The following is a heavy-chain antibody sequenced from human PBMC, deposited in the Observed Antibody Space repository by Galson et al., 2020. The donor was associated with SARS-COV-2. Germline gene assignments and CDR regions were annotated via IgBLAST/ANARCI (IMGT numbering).Heavy chain of an antibody. Sequence: ASVKVSCKASGYTFTGYYMHWVRQAPGQGLEWMGWINPNSGGTNYAQKFQGRVTMTRDTSISTAYMELSRLRSDDTAVYYCARDNSSSWRYYYYYMDVWGKGTTVTVSS. CDR1: GYTFTGYY. J-gene: IGHJ6*03. CDR3: ARDNSSSWRYYYYYMDV. D-gene: IGHD6-13*01. CDR2: INPNSGGT. V-gene: IGHV1-2*02.